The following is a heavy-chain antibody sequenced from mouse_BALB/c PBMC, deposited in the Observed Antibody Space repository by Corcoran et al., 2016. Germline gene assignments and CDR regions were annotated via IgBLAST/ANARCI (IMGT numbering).Heavy chain of an antibody. Sequence: EVQLQQSGPELVKPGASVKMSCKASGYTFTSYVMHWVKQKPGQGLEWIGYINPYNDGTKYNEKFKGKATLTSDKSSSTAYMDLSSLTSEDSAGYDCAREGIRGYFDVWGAGTTVTVSS. V-gene: IGHV1S136*01. CDR1: GYTFTSYV. CDR3: AREGIRGYFDV. J-gene: IGHJ1*01. CDR2: INPYNDGT.